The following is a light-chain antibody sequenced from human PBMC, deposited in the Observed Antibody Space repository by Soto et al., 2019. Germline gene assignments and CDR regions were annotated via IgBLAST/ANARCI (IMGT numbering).Light chain of an antibody. CDR3: QQYHNWPPWT. CDR1: ESINSN. J-gene: IGKJ1*01. CDR2: GAS. Sequence: EIVMTQSPDTLSVSPGQSAALSCWASESINSNLAWYQQKPGQSPRLLIYGASTRATGVPARFSGSGSGTEFSLTTISRQAEDFAVYYCQQYHNWPPWTFGQGTKVEI. V-gene: IGKV3-15*01.